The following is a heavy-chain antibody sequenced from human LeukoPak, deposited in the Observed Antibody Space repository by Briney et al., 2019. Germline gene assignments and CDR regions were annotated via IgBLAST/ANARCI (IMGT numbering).Heavy chain of an antibody. Sequence: ASVKVSCKASGYTFTSYYMHWVRQAPGQGLEWMGIINLSGGSTSYAQKFQGRVTMTRDTSTSTVYMELSSLRSEDTAVYYCARGSPGIAVADDFDYWGQGTLVTVS. CDR1: GYTFTSYY. CDR3: ARGSPGIAVADDFDY. D-gene: IGHD6-19*01. V-gene: IGHV1-46*01. CDR2: INLSGGST. J-gene: IGHJ4*02.